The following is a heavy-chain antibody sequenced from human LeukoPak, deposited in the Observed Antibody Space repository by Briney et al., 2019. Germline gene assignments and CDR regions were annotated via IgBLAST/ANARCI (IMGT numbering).Heavy chain of an antibody. CDR2: VSAYNGDT. V-gene: IGHV1-18*01. D-gene: IGHD6-13*01. CDR3: ARDNEIAAAGTSHYFDY. Sequence: ASVEVSCKASGYSFTNYGITWVRQAPGQGLEWMGWVSAYNGDTVYAQKFQGRVTMTTDTSTSTAYMELRSLRSDDSAVYYCARDNEIAAAGTSHYFDYWGQGTLVTVSS. CDR1: GYSFTNYG. J-gene: IGHJ4*02.